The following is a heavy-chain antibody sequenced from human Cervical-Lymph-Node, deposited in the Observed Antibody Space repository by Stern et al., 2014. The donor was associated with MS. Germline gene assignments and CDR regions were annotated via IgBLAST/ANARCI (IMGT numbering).Heavy chain of an antibody. V-gene: IGHV3-21*01. CDR1: GFTFSSYS. CDR3: ARDGRELVRMAY. CDR2: ISSSSSYI. D-gene: IGHD1-26*01. J-gene: IGHJ4*02. Sequence: EVQLVESGGGLVKPGGSLRLSCAASGFTFSSYSMNWVRQAPGKGLEWVSSISSSSSYIYYADSVKGRFTISRDNAKNSLYLQMNSLRAEDTAVYYCARDGRELVRMAYWGQGTLVTVSS.